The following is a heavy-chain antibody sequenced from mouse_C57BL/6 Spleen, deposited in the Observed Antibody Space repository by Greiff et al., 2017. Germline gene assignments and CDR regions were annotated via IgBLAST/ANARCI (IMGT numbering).Heavy chain of an antibody. V-gene: IGHV5-4*01. J-gene: IGHJ4*01. CDR2: ISAGGSYT. Sequence: EVQLVESGGGLVKPGGSLKLSCAASGFTFSSYAMSWVRQTPEKRLEWVATISAGGSYTYYPDNVKGRFTISRDNAKNNLYLQMSHLKSEDTAMYDCARGEETGVLMDYWGQGTSVTVSS. CDR3: ARGEETGVLMDY. D-gene: IGHD4-1*01. CDR1: GFTFSSYA.